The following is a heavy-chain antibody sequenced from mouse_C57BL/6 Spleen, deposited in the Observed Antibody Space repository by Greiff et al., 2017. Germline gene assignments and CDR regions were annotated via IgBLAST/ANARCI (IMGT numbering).Heavy chain of an antibody. CDR2: INPNDGTT. V-gene: IGHV1-39*01. Sequence: EVQLQQSGPELVKPGASVKISCKASGYSFTDYNMNWVKQSNGKSLEWIGVINPNDGTTSYNPQFKGKATLTVDQSSSTAYMQLNSLTSEDSAVXYGARGVGSGYVPYYFDYWGQGTTLTVSS. CDR3: ARGVGSGYVPYYFDY. J-gene: IGHJ2*01. CDR1: GYSFTDYN. D-gene: IGHD3-2*02.